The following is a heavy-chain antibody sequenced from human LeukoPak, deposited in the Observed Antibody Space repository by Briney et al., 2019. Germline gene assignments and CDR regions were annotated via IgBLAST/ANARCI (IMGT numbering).Heavy chain of an antibody. V-gene: IGHV4-39*01. CDR1: GGSISSSSYY. Sequence: SETLSLTCTVSGGSISSSSYYWGWIRQPPGKGLEWIGSIYYSGSTYYNPSLKSRVTISVDTSKNQFSLKLSSVTAADTAVYYCARKSAGEIAVAGLFGYWGQGTLVTVSS. D-gene: IGHD6-19*01. J-gene: IGHJ4*02. CDR3: ARKSAGEIAVAGLFGY. CDR2: IYYSGST.